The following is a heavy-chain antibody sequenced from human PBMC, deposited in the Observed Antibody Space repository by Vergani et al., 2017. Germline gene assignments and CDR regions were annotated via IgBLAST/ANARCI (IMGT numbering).Heavy chain of an antibody. Sequence: EVQLLESGGGSAQPGESLRLSCVASGFTFTAHGLNWVRQAPGKGLEWVSGISGQNFRTHYADSVKGRFTISRDNSKNTVFLQMHSLRAEDTATYYCVKEKIDLGSYFFDSWGHGILVTVSS. CDR3: VKEKIDLGSYFFDS. V-gene: IGHV3-23*01. CDR1: GFTFTAHG. D-gene: IGHD2/OR15-2a*01. J-gene: IGHJ4*01. CDR2: ISGQNFRT.